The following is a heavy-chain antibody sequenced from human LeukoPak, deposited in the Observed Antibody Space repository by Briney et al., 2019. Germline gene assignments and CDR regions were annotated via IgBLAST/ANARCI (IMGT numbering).Heavy chain of an antibody. Sequence: GESLRLSCAASGFTLSTYWMTWIRQAPGKGLEWVAHNKGDGTSEKYLDSVKGRFTISRDNAKNSLYLQMNSLRAEDTALYYCAKGRQYSGFYTFDYWGQGTLVTVSS. J-gene: IGHJ4*02. CDR2: NKGDGTSE. CDR3: AKGRQYSGFYTFDY. CDR1: GFTLSTYW. D-gene: IGHD1-26*01. V-gene: IGHV3-7*03.